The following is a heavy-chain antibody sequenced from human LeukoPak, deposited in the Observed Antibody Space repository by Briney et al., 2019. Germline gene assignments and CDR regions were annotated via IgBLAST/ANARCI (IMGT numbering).Heavy chain of an antibody. V-gene: IGHV3-48*01. Sequence: GGSLRLSCAASGFTFSSYSMNWVRQAPGKGLEWISYVTSSSSTIYYADSVKGRFTISRDNAKNSLYLQMNSLRAEDTAVYYCAKDTVYSSSSPHGYWGQGTLVTVSS. D-gene: IGHD6-6*01. CDR1: GFTFSSYS. CDR2: VTSSSSTI. CDR3: AKDTVYSSSSPHGY. J-gene: IGHJ4*02.